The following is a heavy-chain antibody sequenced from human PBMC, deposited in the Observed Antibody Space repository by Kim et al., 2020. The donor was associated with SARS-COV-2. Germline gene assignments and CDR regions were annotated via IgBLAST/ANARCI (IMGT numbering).Heavy chain of an antibody. D-gene: IGHD2-2*01. J-gene: IGHJ3*02. CDR3: ARLSYTVVVPAATRRSAFDI. V-gene: IGHV4-39*01. Sequence: RVTISVDTSKNQFSLKLSSVTAADTAVYYCARLSYTVVVPAATRRSAFDIWGQGTMVTVSS.